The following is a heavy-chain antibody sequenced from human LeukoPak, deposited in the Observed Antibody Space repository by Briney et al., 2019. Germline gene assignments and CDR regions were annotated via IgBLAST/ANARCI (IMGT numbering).Heavy chain of an antibody. J-gene: IGHJ3*02. V-gene: IGHV4-39*07. Sequence: SKTLSLTCTVSGGSISSSSYYWGWIRQPPGKGLEWIGSIYYSGSTYYNPSLKSRVTISVDTSRNQFSLKLSSVTAADTAVYYCARGGTSSGYYYHDAFDIWGQGTMVTVSS. CDR2: IYYSGST. CDR1: GGSISSSSYY. D-gene: IGHD3-22*01. CDR3: ARGGTSSGYYYHDAFDI.